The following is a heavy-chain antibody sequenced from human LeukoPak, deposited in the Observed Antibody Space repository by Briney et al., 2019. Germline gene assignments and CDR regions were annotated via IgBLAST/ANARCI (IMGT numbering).Heavy chain of an antibody. Sequence: ASETLSLTCTVSGGSISSGSYYWSWIRQPAGKGLEWIGRIYTSGSTNYNPSLKSRVTISVDTSKNQFSLKLSSVTAADTAVYYCARGYCSSTSCYWDNWFDPWGQGTLVTVSS. V-gene: IGHV4-61*02. D-gene: IGHD2-2*01. CDR2: IYTSGST. CDR1: GGSISSGSYY. J-gene: IGHJ5*02. CDR3: ARGYCSSTSCYWDNWFDP.